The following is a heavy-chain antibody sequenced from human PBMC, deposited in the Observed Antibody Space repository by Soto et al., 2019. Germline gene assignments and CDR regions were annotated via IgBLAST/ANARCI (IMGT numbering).Heavy chain of an antibody. Sequence: QVHLAESGGGVVQPGTSLRLSCAASGFPFDRYAIHWVRQAPGKGLEWVAAIWYDGSYTYYGESVKGRFLISRDNSKNTVFLVMNSLRAEDAAVYFCAKGRIAVAAGAFDSWGPGTRVIVSS. CDR2: IWYDGSYT. D-gene: IGHD6-19*01. V-gene: IGHV3-33*03. J-gene: IGHJ3*01. CDR3: AKGRIAVAAGAFDS. CDR1: GFPFDRYA.